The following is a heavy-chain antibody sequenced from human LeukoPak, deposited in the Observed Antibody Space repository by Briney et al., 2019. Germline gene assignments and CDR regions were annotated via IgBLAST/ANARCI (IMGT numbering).Heavy chain of an antibody. CDR1: GGSISSYY. CDR2: IYTSGST. V-gene: IGHV4-4*07. Sequence: SETLSLTCTVSGGSISSYYWSWIRQPAGKGLEWIGRIYTSGSTNYNPSLKSRVTMSVDTSKNQFSLKLSSVTAADTAVYYCASLPRGYSYGYGGAFDIWGQGTMVTVSS. CDR3: ASLPRGYSYGYGGAFDI. J-gene: IGHJ3*02. D-gene: IGHD5-18*01.